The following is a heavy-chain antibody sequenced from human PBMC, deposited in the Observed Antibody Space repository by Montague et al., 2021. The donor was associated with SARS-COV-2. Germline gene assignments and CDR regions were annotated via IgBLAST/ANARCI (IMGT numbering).Heavy chain of an antibody. CDR2: IYYSGST. CDR1: GGSISSYY. J-gene: IGHJ3*02. CDR3: ARATVSYYDFWKLDRDAFDI. D-gene: IGHD3-3*01. V-gene: IGHV4-59*01. Sequence: SETLSLTCTVSGGSISSYYWSWIRQPPEKGLEWIGYIYYSGSTXXXPSXXXRVTISVDTSKNQFSLKLSSVTAADTAVYYCARATVSYYDFWKLDRDAFDIWGQGTMVTVSS.